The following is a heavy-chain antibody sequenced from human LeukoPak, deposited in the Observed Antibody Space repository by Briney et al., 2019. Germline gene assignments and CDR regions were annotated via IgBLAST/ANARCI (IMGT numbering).Heavy chain of an antibody. Sequence: EASVKVSCKASGYTFTDFYINWVRQAPGQGLEWMGIINPSGASTSYAQKFQGRVTMTRDTSTSTVYMELSSLRSEDTAVYYCARGDRRRPPSSIGWYSENIFDYWGQGTLVTVSS. CDR1: GYTFTDFY. J-gene: IGHJ4*02. V-gene: IGHV1-46*01. CDR3: ARGDRRRPPSSIGWYSENIFDY. D-gene: IGHD6-13*01. CDR2: INPSGAST.